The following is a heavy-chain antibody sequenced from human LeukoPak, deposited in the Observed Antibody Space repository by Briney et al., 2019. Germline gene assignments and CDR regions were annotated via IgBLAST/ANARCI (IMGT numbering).Heavy chain of an antibody. CDR3: ARGFTIFGVVSDAFDI. D-gene: IGHD3-3*01. CDR2: IDSDGIST. Sequence: GGSLRLSCAASEFTFSSYWMHWVRQAPGKGLVWVSRIDSDGISTSYAGSVKGRFTISRDNAKNTLYLQMNTLRAEDTAVYYCARGFTIFGVVSDAFDIWGQGTMVTVSS. J-gene: IGHJ3*02. V-gene: IGHV3-74*01. CDR1: EFTFSSYW.